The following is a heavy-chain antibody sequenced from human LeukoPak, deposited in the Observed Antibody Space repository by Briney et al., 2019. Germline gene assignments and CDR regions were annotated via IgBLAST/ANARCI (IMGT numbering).Heavy chain of an antibody. CDR1: GYTFTGYY. CDR2: INPNSGGT. Sequence: ASVKVSCKDSGYTFTGYYMHWVRQAPGQGLEWMGWINPNSGGTNYAQKFQGRVTMTRDTSISTAYMELSRLRSDDTAVYYCARAGVASTSCSAYWGQRTLVTVSS. J-gene: IGHJ4*02. V-gene: IGHV1-2*02. D-gene: IGHD2-2*01. CDR3: ARAGVASTSCSAY.